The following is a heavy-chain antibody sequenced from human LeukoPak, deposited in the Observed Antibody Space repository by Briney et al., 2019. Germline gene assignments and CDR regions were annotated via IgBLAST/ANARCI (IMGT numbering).Heavy chain of an antibody. Sequence: GASVKVSCKASGYTFTSYGISWVRQAPGQGLEWMGWISAYNGNTNYARKLQGRVTMTTDTSTSTAYMELRSLRSDDTAVYYCARDLEDSSGYEYYYYYGMDVWGQGTTVTVSS. CDR1: GYTFTSYG. D-gene: IGHD3-22*01. CDR2: ISAYNGNT. CDR3: ARDLEDSSGYEYYYYYGMDV. V-gene: IGHV1-18*01. J-gene: IGHJ6*02.